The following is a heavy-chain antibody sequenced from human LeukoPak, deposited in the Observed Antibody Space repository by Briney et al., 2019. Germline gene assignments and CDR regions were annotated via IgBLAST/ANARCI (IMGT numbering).Heavy chain of an antibody. CDR2: INTDGSST. V-gene: IGHV3-74*01. CDR3: AREVLAYLGY. CDR1: GFAFSSNW. Sequence: GGSLRLSCAASGFAFSSNWMHWVRQAPGKGLVWVSRINTDGSSTSYADSVKGRFTISRDNAKNTLYLQMNSLRAEDTAVYYCAREVLAYLGYWGQGTLVTVSS. J-gene: IGHJ4*02. D-gene: IGHD5/OR15-5a*01.